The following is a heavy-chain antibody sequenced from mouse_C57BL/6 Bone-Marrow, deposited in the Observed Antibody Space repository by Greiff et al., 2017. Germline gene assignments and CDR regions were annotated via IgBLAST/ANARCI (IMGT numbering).Heavy chain of an antibody. D-gene: IGHD2-3*01. CDR3: ARWLLRRFAY. V-gene: IGHV5-6*01. J-gene: IGHJ3*01. CDR2: ISSGGSYT. CDR1: GFTFSSYG. Sequence: EVNVVESGRDLVKPGGSLKLSCAASGFTFSSYGMSWVRQTPDKRLEWVATISSGGSYTYYPDSVKGRFTISRDNAKNTLYLQMSSLKSEDTAMYYCARWLLRRFAYWGQGTLVTVSA.